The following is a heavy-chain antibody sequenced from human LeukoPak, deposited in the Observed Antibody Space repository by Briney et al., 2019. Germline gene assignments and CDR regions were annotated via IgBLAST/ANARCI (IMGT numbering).Heavy chain of an antibody. CDR3: ARDWFRVFITMIVVVIGVDY. V-gene: IGHV3-13*01. J-gene: IGHJ4*02. CDR1: GFTFSSYD. CDR2: IGTAGDT. Sequence: SGGSLRLSCAASGFTFSSYDMHWVRQATGKGLEWVSAIGTAGDTYYPGSVKGRFTISRENAKNSLYLQMNSLRAGDTAVYYCARDWFRVFITMIVVVIGVDYWGQGTLVTVSS. D-gene: IGHD3-22*01.